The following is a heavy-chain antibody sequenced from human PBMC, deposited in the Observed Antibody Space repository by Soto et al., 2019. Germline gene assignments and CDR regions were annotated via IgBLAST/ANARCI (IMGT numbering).Heavy chain of an antibody. J-gene: IGHJ4*02. CDR2: INHSGST. V-gene: IGHV4-34*01. CDR1: GGSFSGYY. Sequence: SETLSLTCAVYGGSFSGYYWSWIRQPPGKGLEWIGEINHSGSTNYNPSLKSRVTISVDTSKNQFSLKLSSVTAADTAVYYCARDPAITGRGGFDYWGQGTLVTVS. CDR3: ARDPAITGRGGFDY. D-gene: IGHD1-20*01.